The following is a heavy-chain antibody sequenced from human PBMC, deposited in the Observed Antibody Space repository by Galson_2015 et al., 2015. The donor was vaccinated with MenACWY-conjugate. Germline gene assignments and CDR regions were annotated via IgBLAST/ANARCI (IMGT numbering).Heavy chain of an antibody. Sequence: SLRLSCAASGFTFNTYAMNWVRQAPGRGLEWVAVVAFDSSNKYYGDSVTDRFTISRDSSDNTVYLQMNNLRHEDTAVNFCARQGVSAAKNSDKRGHGTLVPVSS. J-gene: IGHJ4*01. CDR3: ARQGVSAAKNSDK. V-gene: IGHV3-30*03. D-gene: IGHD6-13*01. CDR2: VAFDSSNK. CDR1: GFTFNTYA.